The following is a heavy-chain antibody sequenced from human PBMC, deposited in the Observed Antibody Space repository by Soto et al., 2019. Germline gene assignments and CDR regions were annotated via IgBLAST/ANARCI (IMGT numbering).Heavy chain of an antibody. J-gene: IGHJ4*02. CDR1: GFTFSDYY. V-gene: IGHV3-11*05. Sequence: QVQLVESGGGLVKPGGSLRLSCAASGFTFSDYYMSWIRQAPGKGLEWVSYISSNSSYTNYADSVKGRFTISRDNAKNSRDLRMNSLRTEDTAVYYCARDLALVRGPDRSDYWGQGTLVTVSS. CDR2: ISSNSSYT. D-gene: IGHD3-10*01. CDR3: ARDLALVRGPDRSDY.